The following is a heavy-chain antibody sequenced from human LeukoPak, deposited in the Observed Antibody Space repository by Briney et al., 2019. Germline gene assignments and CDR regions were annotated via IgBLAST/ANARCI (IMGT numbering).Heavy chain of an antibody. Sequence: GGSLRLSCAASGFTVSSNYMSWVRQAPGKGLEWVSVIYSGGSTYYADSVKGRFTISRHNSKNTLYLQMNSLRAEDTAVYYYAREAYDAFDIWGQGTMVTVSS. CDR2: IYSGGST. CDR3: AREAYDAFDI. V-gene: IGHV3-53*04. CDR1: GFTVSSNY. J-gene: IGHJ3*02.